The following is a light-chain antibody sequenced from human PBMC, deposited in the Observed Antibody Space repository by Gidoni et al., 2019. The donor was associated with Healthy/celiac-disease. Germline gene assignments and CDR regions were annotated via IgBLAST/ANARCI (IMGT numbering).Light chain of an antibody. V-gene: IGKV1-33*01. CDR3: QQYNNHPFT. CDR1: QDISNY. Sequence: IQMSQSPSSLSASVGDRVTITCQASQDISNYLAWYQQKPGKAPKLLIYAASNLETGVPSRFSGSGSGTDFTFTISSLQPEDIATYYCQQYNNHPFTFGPGTKVDIK. J-gene: IGKJ3*01. CDR2: AAS.